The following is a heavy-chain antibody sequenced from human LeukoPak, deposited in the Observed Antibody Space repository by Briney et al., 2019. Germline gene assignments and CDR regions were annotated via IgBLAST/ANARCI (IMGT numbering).Heavy chain of an antibody. CDR2: IYTSGST. V-gene: IGHV4-4*07. CDR3: ARDRPDTAMATFDY. CDR1: GGSISSYY. J-gene: IGHJ4*02. D-gene: IGHD5-18*01. Sequence: SETLSLTWTVSGGSISSYYWSWIRQPAGKGLEWIGRIYTSGSTNYNPSLKSRVTMSVDTSKNQFSLKLSSVSAADTAVYYCARDRPDTAMATFDYWGQGTLVTVSS.